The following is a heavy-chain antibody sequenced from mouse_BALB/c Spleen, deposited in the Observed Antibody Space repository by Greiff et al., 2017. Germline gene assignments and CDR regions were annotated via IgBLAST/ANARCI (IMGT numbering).Heavy chain of an antibody. Sequence: EVQGVESGGGLVQPGGSRKLSCAASGFTFSSFGMHWVRQAPEKGLEWVAYISSGSSTIYYADTVKGRFTISRDNPKNTLFLQMTSLRSEDTAMYYCAREDYDYEGFDYWGQGTTLTVSS. CDR2: ISSGSSTI. J-gene: IGHJ2*01. D-gene: IGHD2-4*01. CDR1: GFTFSSFG. V-gene: IGHV5-17*02. CDR3: AREDYDYEGFDY.